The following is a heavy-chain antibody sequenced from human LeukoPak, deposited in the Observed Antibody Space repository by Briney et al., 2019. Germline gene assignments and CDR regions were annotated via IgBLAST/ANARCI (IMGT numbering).Heavy chain of an antibody. J-gene: IGHJ6*02. CDR1: GFTFSSYW. CDR2: IKQDGSEK. V-gene: IGHV3-7*01. CDR3: ASYQLRYYYYGMDV. Sequence: GGSLRLSCAASGFTFSSYWVSWVRQAPGKGLEWVANIKQDGSEKYYVDSVKGRFTISRDNAKNSLYLQMNSLRAEDTAVYYCASYQLRYYYYGMDVWGQGTTVTVSS. D-gene: IGHD2-2*01.